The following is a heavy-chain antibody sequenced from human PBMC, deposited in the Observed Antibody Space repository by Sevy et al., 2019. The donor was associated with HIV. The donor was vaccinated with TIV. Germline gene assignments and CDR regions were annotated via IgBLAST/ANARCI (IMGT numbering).Heavy chain of an antibody. D-gene: IGHD3-22*01. CDR2: FYPGNSDV. CDR3: ARGLYYYDSSGYSDAFDI. V-gene: IGHV5-51*01. Sequence: GESLKISCKGSGYIFKNYWIGWVRQVPGKGLEWMGIFYPGNSDVRYSPSFQGHVTISADKSISAAYLQWRSLKASDTAMYFCARGLYYYDSSGYSDAFDIWGQGTMVTVPS. CDR1: GYIFKNYW. J-gene: IGHJ3*02.